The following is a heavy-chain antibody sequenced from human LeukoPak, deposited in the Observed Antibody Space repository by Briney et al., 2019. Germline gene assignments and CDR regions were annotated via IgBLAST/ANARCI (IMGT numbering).Heavy chain of an antibody. Sequence: ASVKVSCKASGYTFTSYDINWVRQATGQGLEWMGWMNPNSGNTGYAQKFQGRVTITRNTSISTAYMELSSLRSEDTAVYYCARARITIFGVAMEKWFDPWGQGTLVTVSS. CDR1: GYTFTSYD. D-gene: IGHD3-3*01. J-gene: IGHJ5*02. CDR2: MNPNSGNT. V-gene: IGHV1-8*03. CDR3: ARARITIFGVAMEKWFDP.